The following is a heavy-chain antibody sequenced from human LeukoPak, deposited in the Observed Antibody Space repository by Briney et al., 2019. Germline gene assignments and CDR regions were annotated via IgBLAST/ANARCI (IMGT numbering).Heavy chain of an antibody. J-gene: IGHJ4*02. D-gene: IGHD1-26*01. V-gene: IGHV4-59*04. CDR1: GGSISSYY. CDR2: IYYSGST. Sequence: SETLSLTCTVSGGSISSYYWSWIRQPPGKGLEWIGYIYYSGSTYYNPSLKSRVTTSVDTSKNQFSLKLSSVTAADTAVYYCARAPVGATITHFDYWGQGTLVTVSS. CDR3: ARAPVGATITHFDY.